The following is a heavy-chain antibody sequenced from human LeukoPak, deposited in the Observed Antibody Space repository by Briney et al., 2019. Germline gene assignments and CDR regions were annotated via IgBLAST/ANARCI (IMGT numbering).Heavy chain of an antibody. CDR2: ISAYNGNT. D-gene: IGHD1-26*01. CDR1: GYSFTNYG. CDR3: ARQPPYSGSSVGIDY. V-gene: IGHV1-18*01. J-gene: IGHJ4*02. Sequence: ASVKVSCEASGYSFTNYGISWVLQAPGQGLEWMGWISAYNGNTNYAQKFQGRVTMTTETSTSTADMELRSLRSDDTAVYYCARQPPYSGSSVGIDYWGQGTLVTVSS.